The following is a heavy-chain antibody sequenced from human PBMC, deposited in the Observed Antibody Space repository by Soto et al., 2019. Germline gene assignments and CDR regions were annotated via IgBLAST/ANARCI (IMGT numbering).Heavy chain of an antibody. CDR1: GGSISSYY. CDR2: IYYSGST. D-gene: IGHD3-22*01. Sequence: SETLSLTCTVSGGSISSYYWSWIRQSPGKGLEWIGYIYYSGSTNYNPSLKSRVTISVDTSKNQFSLKLFSVTAADTALYYCVSAAKWELLFDYWGQGIQVTVSS. V-gene: IGHV4-59*08. CDR3: VSAAKWELLFDY. J-gene: IGHJ4*02.